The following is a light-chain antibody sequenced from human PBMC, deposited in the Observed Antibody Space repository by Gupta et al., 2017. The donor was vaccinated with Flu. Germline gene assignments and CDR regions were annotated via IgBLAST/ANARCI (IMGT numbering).Light chain of an antibody. Sequence: EIVLTQAPKSLTVTPGEAAYICCRSSESLKSSYGYVYLDRYLQRQGQSPHLLIYLTSNRASGVPDRFTGSGSGTDFTLKIAAVEAEDVGVYYCMHDLYTSPTFGEGTKVEIK. J-gene: IGKJ4*01. V-gene: IGKV2-28*01. CDR1: ESLKSSYGYVY. CDR3: MHDLYTSPT. CDR2: LTS.